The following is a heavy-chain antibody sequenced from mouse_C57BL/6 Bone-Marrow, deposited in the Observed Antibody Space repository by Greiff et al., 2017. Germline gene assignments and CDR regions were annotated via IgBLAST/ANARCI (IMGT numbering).Heavy chain of an antibody. Sequence: EVQRVESGPVLVKPGASVKMSCKASGYTFTDYYMNWVKQSHGKSLEWIGVINPYNGGTSYNQKFKGKATLTVDKSSSTAYMELNSLTSEDSAVYYCAREYLDYWGQGTTLTVSS. CDR2: INPYNGGT. J-gene: IGHJ2*01. D-gene: IGHD2-10*02. V-gene: IGHV1-19*01. CDR1: GYTFTDYY. CDR3: AREYLDY.